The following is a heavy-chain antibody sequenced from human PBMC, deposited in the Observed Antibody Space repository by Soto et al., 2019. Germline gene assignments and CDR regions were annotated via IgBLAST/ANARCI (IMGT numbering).Heavy chain of an antibody. V-gene: IGHV4-4*07. Sequence: SETLSLTCTVSGSSISGFYWSWIRQPAGKGLEWIGRIYSSGITSYNPSLKSRVTMSVDTSKNQFSLNLTSATAADTAVYYCARGPGSYNWLDLWGQGTMVTVYS. D-gene: IGHD3-10*01. CDR3: ARGPGSYNWLDL. J-gene: IGHJ5*02. CDR1: GSSISGFY. CDR2: IYSSGIT.